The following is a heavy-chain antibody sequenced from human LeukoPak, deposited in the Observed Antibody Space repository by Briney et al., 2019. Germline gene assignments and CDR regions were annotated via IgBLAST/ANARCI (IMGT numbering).Heavy chain of an antibody. CDR2: IKQDGSEK. D-gene: IGHD4-17*01. CDR3: ARVDYGDSTVGY. CDR1: GFTFSSYG. Sequence: GGSLRLSCAASGFTFSSYGMHWVRQAPGKGLEWVANIKQDGSEKYYVDSVKGRFTISRDNAKNSLYLQMNSLRAEDTAVYYCARVDYGDSTVGYWGQGTLVTVSS. J-gene: IGHJ4*02. V-gene: IGHV3-7*04.